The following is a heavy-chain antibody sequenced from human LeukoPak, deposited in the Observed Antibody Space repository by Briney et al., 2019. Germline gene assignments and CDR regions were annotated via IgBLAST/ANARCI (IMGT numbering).Heavy chain of an antibody. CDR3: ARGPSYYGDYGGDY. J-gene: IGHJ4*02. D-gene: IGHD4-17*01. CDR1: GGTFSSYA. V-gene: IGHV1-69*04. Sequence: SVKVSCKASGGTFSSYAISWVRQAPGQGLEWMGRIIPIFGIANYAQKFQGRVTITADKSTSTAYMELSSLRSEDTAVYYCARGPSYYGDYGGDYWGQGTLVTVSS. CDR2: IIPIFGIA.